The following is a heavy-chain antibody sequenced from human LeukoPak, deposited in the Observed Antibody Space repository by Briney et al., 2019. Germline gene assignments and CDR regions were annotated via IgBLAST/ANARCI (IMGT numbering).Heavy chain of an antibody. V-gene: IGHV1-18*04. CDR2: ISAYNGNT. CDR1: GYTFTSYG. CDR3: ARDVPAAKDYGKDV. J-gene: IGHJ6*04. Sequence: GASVKVSCKASGYTFTSYGISWVRQAPGQGLEWMGWISAYNGNTNYAQKLQGRVTMTTDTSTSTAYMELRSLRSDDTAVYYCARDVPAAKDYGKDVWGKGTTVTVSS. D-gene: IGHD2-2*01.